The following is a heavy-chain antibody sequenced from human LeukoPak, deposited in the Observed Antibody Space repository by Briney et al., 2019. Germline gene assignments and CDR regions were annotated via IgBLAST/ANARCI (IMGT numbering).Heavy chain of an antibody. D-gene: IGHD3-16*02. CDR3: ARGVIIRGRLDP. J-gene: IGHJ5*02. CDR1: GFIFRNYW. Sequence: GSLRLSCAASGFIFRNYWMSWVRQAPGKGLEWVANIKGDGSEKYYVESVKGRFTISRDNAKNSLYLQMSSLRAEDTAVYYCARGVIIRGRLDPWGQGTLVTVSS. V-gene: IGHV3-7*01. CDR2: IKGDGSEK.